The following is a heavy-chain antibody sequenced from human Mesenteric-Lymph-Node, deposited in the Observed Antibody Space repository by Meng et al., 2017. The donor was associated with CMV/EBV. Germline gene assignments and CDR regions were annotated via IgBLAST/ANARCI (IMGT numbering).Heavy chain of an antibody. Sequence: SGGTFRSYAIIWVRQAPGQGLEWMGGIIPIFGTANYAQKFQGRVTITTDESTSTAYMELSSLRSEDTAVYYCARGDDSSGYYSFGIDYWGQGTLVTVSS. CDR2: IIPIFGTA. J-gene: IGHJ4*02. CDR1: GGTFRSYA. D-gene: IGHD3-22*01. V-gene: IGHV1-69*05. CDR3: ARGDDSSGYYSFGIDY.